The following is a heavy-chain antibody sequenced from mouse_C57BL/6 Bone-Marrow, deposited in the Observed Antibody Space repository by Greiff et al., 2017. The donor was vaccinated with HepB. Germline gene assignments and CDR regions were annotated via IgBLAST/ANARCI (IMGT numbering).Heavy chain of an antibody. CDR2: IYPGSGST. J-gene: IGHJ4*01. CDR1: GYTFTSYW. V-gene: IGHV1-55*01. D-gene: IGHD2-1*01. CDR3: TSPYGNPSGY. Sequence: QVQLQQPGAELVKPGASVKMSCKASGYTFTSYWITWVKQRPGQGLEWIGDIYPGSGSTNYNEKFKGKAILTADKSSSTAYMELRSLTSEDSAVYYCTSPYGNPSGYWGQGTSVTVSS.